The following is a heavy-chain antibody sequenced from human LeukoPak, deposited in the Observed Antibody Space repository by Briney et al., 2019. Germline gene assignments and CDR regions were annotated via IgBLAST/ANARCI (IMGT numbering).Heavy chain of an antibody. CDR3: ARDPYCGGDCNDI. D-gene: IGHD2-21*02. V-gene: IGHV3-23*01. CDR1: GFTFSTYA. CDR2: ISGSGDST. J-gene: IGHJ3*02. Sequence: GGSLRLSCAASGFTFSTYAVTWVRQAPGKGLEWVSTISGSGDSTYYADSVKGRFTISRDNSKDTLYLQMSSVRVDDTAVYYCARDPYCGGDCNDIWGQGTMVTVSS.